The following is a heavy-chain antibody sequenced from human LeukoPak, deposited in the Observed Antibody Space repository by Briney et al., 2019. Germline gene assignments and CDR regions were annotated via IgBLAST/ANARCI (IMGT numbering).Heavy chain of an antibody. J-gene: IGHJ5*02. D-gene: IGHD3-22*01. Sequence: ASAKVSSKASDYTFTSYRLSCVLQAPVPGLKWMKWISGYNGYTHYAHNLQGRVTMTTDTSTSTAYMELRSLRSDDTAVYYCARDEARYSSGYYPNWFDPWGQGTLVTVSS. CDR1: DYTFTSYR. CDR2: ISGYNGYT. CDR3: ARDEARYSSGYYPNWFDP. V-gene: IGHV1-18*01.